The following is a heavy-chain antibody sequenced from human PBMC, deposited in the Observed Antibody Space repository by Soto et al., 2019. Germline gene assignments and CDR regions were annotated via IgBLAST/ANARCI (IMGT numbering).Heavy chain of an antibody. CDR3: ARGSYYYDSSGYYYY. V-gene: IGHV4-30-4*01. CDR1: GGSISSCDYY. CDR2: IYYSGST. J-gene: IGHJ4*02. Sequence: SETLSLTCTVSGGSISSCDYYWSWIRQPPGKGLEWIGYIYYSGSTYYNPSLKSRVTISVDTSKNQFSLKLSSVTAADTAVYYCARGSYYYDSSGYYYYWGQGTLVTVSS. D-gene: IGHD3-22*01.